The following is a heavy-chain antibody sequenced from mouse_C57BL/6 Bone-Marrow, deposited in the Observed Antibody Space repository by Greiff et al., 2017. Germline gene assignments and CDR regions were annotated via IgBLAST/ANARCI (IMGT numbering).Heavy chain of an antibody. CDR2: IYPGNSDT. CDR1: GYTFTSYW. Sequence: EVHVQQSGTVLARPGASVKMSCKTSGYTFTSYWMHWVKQRPGQGLEWIGAIYPGNSDTSYNQKFKGKAKLTAVTSASTAYMELSSLTNEDSAVYYCTRGIYCGMDYWGQGTSGTVSA. V-gene: IGHV1-5*01. J-gene: IGHJ4*01. CDR3: TRGIYCGMDY. D-gene: IGHD1-1*01.